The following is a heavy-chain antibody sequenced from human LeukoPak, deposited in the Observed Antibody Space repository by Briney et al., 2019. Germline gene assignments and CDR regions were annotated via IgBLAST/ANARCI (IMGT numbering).Heavy chain of an antibody. D-gene: IGHD3-3*01. V-gene: IGHV1-18*01. CDR1: GYTFTSYG. J-gene: IGHJ3*02. CDR3: ARFLITIFGVVDALDI. CDR2: ISAYNGNT. Sequence: ASVKVSCKASGYTFTSYGISWVRQAPGQGLEWMGWISAYNGNTNYAQKLQGRVTMTTDTSTSTAYMELRSLRSDDTAVYYCARFLITIFGVVDALDIWGQGTMVTVSS.